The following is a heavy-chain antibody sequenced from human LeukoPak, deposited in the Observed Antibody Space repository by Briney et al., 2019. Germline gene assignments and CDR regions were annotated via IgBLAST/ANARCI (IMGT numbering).Heavy chain of an antibody. Sequence: GESLKISCRGSGYNFATYWIACVRQMPGKGLEWMGIIFPGDSDTGYSPSFQGQVTISADKSISTAYLQWSSLKASDTAMYYCAREREYWGQGTLVTVSS. J-gene: IGHJ4*02. D-gene: IGHD1-1*01. CDR1: GYNFATYW. CDR2: IFPGDSDT. V-gene: IGHV5-51*01. CDR3: AREREY.